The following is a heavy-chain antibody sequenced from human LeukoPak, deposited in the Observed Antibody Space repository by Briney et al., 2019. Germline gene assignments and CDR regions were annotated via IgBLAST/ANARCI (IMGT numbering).Heavy chain of an antibody. CDR3: ARGLVGFDY. CDR2: IYYSAST. J-gene: IGHJ4*02. V-gene: IGHV4-59*01. D-gene: IGHD1-26*01. CDR1: GCSISSYY. Sequence: SETLSLTCTVSGCSISSYYWSWIRQPPGKGLEWIGYIYYSASTNYNPSLKSRVTISLDTSKNQFSLKVSSVTAADTAVYYCARGLVGFDYWGQGTLVTVSS.